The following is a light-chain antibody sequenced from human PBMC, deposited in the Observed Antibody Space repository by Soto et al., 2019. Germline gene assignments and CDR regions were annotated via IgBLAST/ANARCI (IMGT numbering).Light chain of an antibody. V-gene: IGKV3-20*01. CDR3: QQYASSALLT. J-gene: IGKJ4*01. CDR1: QTIGRNY. Sequence: EIVLTPSPGTLSLSPGETATLSCRASQTIGRNYLAWYQQKPGQAPRLLIFGTSTRATGIPDRFSGSGSGTDFTLSISRLEPEDFAVYYCQQYASSALLTFGGGTKVDIK. CDR2: GTS.